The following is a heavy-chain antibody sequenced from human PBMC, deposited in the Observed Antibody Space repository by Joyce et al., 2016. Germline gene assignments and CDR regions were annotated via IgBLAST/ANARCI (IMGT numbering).Heavy chain of an antibody. D-gene: IGHD1-26*01. J-gene: IGHJ4*02. Sequence: QLVQSGPEVRKPATSVKVSCTPSGFIFNSAAVHWVRQAPGQSLEWIGWIGIGSGNTKYAQNFQQRVTVIRDVATSTAYMELTSLRSEDTAVYYCATDRVGALSPWGPGTLVTVSS. CDR3: ATDRVGALSP. V-gene: IGHV1-58*01. CDR2: IGIGSGNT. CDR1: GFIFNSAA.